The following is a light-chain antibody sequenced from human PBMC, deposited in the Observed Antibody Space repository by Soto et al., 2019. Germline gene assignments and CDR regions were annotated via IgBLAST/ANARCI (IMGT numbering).Light chain of an antibody. CDR2: GAS. J-gene: IGKJ1*01. CDR3: QQYDSSRT. V-gene: IGKV3-20*01. CDR1: QSVDSRF. Sequence: EIVLTQSPGTLSLSPGESATLACRASQSVDSRFLAWYQQKPGQAPRLLMYGASTRATGIPDRFSGSGSGTDFTLSISSLEPEDFAVYYSQQYDSSRTFGQGTNVEMK.